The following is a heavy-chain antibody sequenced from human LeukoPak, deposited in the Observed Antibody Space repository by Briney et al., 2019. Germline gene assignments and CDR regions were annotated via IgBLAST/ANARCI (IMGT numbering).Heavy chain of an antibody. CDR3: AKDKELGITGTTFYFDY. CDR1: GLTFSSYG. Sequence: GGSLRLSCAASGLTFSSYGMHWVRQGPGKGLEWVAVIWYDGSNKYYADSVKGRFTISRDNSKNTLYLQMNSLRAEDTAVYYCAKDKELGITGTTFYFDYWGQGTLVTVSS. CDR2: IWYDGSNK. D-gene: IGHD1-7*01. J-gene: IGHJ4*02. V-gene: IGHV3-33*06.